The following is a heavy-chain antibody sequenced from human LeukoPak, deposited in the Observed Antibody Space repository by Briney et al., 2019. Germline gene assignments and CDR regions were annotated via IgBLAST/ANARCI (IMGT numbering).Heavy chain of an antibody. Sequence: PSQTLSLTCTVSGGSISSGGYYWSWIRQPPGKGLEWIGYIYHSGSTYYNPSLKSRVTISVDRSKNQFSLKLSSVTAADTAVYYCATQYCSGGSCLSFDYWGQGTLVTVSS. D-gene: IGHD2-15*01. J-gene: IGHJ4*02. CDR1: GGSISSGGYY. CDR2: IYHSGST. CDR3: ATQYCSGGSCLSFDY. V-gene: IGHV4-30-2*01.